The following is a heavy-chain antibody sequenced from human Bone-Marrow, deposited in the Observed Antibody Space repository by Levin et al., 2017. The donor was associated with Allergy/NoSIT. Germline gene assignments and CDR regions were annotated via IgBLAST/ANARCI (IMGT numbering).Heavy chain of an antibody. V-gene: IGHV3-7*01. D-gene: IGHD2/OR15-2a*01. CDR2: IKPDGTEQ. J-gene: IGHJ4*02. CDR1: GFSFRNSW. CDR3: TRNTVAGIGDS. Sequence: QPGGSLRLSCSASGFSFRNSWMTWVRQAPGRGLEWVANIKPDGTEQYYLDSVMGRFTISRDNAKNSLYLHMNSLRPEDTAVYYCTRNTVAGIGDSWGQGTLLTVSS.